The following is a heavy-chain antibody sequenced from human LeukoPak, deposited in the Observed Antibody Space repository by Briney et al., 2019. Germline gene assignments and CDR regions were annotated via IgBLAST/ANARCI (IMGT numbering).Heavy chain of an antibody. CDR2: INHSGIT. V-gene: IGHV4-38-2*02. J-gene: IGHJ4*02. CDR1: SYSISSGYY. D-gene: IGHD3-9*01. CDR3: GRDRPTGYYDY. Sequence: PSETLSLTCTVSSYSISSGYYWGWIRQSPGKGLEWIASINHSGITYYNPSLKSRVTISVDTPKNQFSLKLTSVTAADTAVYYCGRDRPTGYYDYWGQGILVTVSS.